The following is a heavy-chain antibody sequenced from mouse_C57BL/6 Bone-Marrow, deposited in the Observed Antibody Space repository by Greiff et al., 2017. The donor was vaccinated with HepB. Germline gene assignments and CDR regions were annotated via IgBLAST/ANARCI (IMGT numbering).Heavy chain of an antibody. J-gene: IGHJ4*01. CDR1: GFSLTSYG. Sequence: VQLQESGPGLVAPSQSLSITCTVSGFSLTSYGVHWVRQPPGKGLEWLVVIWSDGSTTYNSALKSRLSISKDNSKSQVFLKMNSLQTDDTAMYYCARQLRLRAYYYAMDYWGQGTSVTVSS. CDR3: ARQLRLRAYYYAMDY. V-gene: IGHV2-6-1*01. CDR2: IWSDGST. D-gene: IGHD3-2*02.